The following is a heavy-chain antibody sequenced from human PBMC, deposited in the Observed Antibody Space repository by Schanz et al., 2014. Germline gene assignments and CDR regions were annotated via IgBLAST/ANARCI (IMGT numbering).Heavy chain of an antibody. CDR3: ARDKVTTLGYYGMDV. CDR2: VYYTGST. V-gene: IGHV4-59*01. CDR1: GGSISSYY. J-gene: IGHJ6*02. Sequence: QVQLQESGPGLVKPSETLSLTCTVSGGSISSYYWNRIGQPPGKGLEWIGYVYYTGSTTYNPSLKSRVTISVVPSKRQFSLKLSSVTAADTAVYYCARDKVTTLGYYGMDVWGQGTTVTVSS. D-gene: IGHD3-10*02.